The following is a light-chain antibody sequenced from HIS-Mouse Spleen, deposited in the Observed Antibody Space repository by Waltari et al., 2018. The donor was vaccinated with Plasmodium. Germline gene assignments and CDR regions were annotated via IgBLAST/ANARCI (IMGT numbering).Light chain of an antibody. CDR1: ALPKKS. CDR3: YSTDSSGNHRV. V-gene: IGLV3-10*01. CDR2: EDS. J-gene: IGLJ3*02. Sequence: SYELTQPPSVSVSPGQTARITCSGDALPKKSAYWYQQKSGQAPVLVIYEDSKRPSGIPERFSGSSSGTMATLTISGAQVEDEADYYCYSTDSSGNHRVFSGGTKLTVL.